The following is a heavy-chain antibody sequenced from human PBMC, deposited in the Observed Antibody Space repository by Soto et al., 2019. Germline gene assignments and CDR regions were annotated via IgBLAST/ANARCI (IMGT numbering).Heavy chain of an antibody. Sequence: QVQLVESGGGVVQPGRSLRLSCAASGFTFSSYAMHWVRQAPGKGLEWVAVISYDGSNKYYADSVKGRFTISRDNSKNTLYLQMNSLRAEDTAVYYCARPWRYVGYCISPSCYDYYYGMDVWGQGTTVTVSS. J-gene: IGHJ6*02. CDR2: ISYDGSNK. D-gene: IGHD2-2*01. V-gene: IGHV3-30-3*01. CDR3: ARPWRYVGYCISPSCYDYYYGMDV. CDR1: GFTFSSYA.